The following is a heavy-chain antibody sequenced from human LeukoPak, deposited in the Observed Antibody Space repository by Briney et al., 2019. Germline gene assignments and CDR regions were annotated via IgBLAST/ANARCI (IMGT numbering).Heavy chain of an antibody. V-gene: IGHV4-34*01. Sequence: PPETLSLTCAVYGGSFSGYYWSWIRQPPGRGLEWIGEISHSGSTNYNPSLKSRVTISADTSKNQFSLKLRSATAADTAVYYCTRRGALPFDYWGQGALVTVSS. D-gene: IGHD4/OR15-4a*01. CDR2: ISHSGST. J-gene: IGHJ4*02. CDR3: TRRGALPFDY. CDR1: GGSFSGYY.